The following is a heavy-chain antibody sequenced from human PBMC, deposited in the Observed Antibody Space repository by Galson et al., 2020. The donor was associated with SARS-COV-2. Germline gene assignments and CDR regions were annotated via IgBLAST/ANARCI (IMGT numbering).Heavy chain of an antibody. V-gene: IGHV4-34*01. CDR2: INHSGST. CDR1: GGSFSGYY. Sequence: SETLSLTCAVYGGSFSGYYWSWIRQPPGKGLEWIGEINHSGSTNYNPSLKSRVTISVDTSKNQFSLKLSSVTAADTAVYYCARALWFGNLRHNWFDPWGQGTLVTVSS. CDR3: ARALWFGNLRHNWFDP. D-gene: IGHD3-10*01. J-gene: IGHJ5*02.